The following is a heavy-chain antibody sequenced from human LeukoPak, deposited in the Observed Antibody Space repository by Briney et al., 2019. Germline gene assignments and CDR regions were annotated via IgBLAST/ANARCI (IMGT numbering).Heavy chain of an antibody. V-gene: IGHV3-23*01. CDR2: MTGPADTT. CDR1: GHNFNNFD. J-gene: IGHJ4*02. Sequence: SGGSLRLSCAASGHNFNNFDMSWVRQAPGKGLEWLSAMTGPADTTYYAESVKGRFTISRDYSKSMVFLQMNSLRVEDTAIYYGAKGAEIDHWGQGTLVTVSS. CDR3: AKGAEIDH.